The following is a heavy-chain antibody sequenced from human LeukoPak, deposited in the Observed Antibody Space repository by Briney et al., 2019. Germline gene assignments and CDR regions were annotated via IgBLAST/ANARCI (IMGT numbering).Heavy chain of an antibody. CDR1: GGSISSSNYY. CDR3: ARHASVDGNWPRPLDY. CDR2: IYYSGST. J-gene: IGHJ4*02. V-gene: IGHV4-39*01. D-gene: IGHD6-19*01. Sequence: SETLSLTRTVSGGSISSSNYYWGWIRQPPGKRLEWIGNIYYSGSTYYKPSLKTRVTISVDTSKNQFSLKLTSVTAADTAVYYCARHASVDGNWPRPLDYWGQGSLVTVSS.